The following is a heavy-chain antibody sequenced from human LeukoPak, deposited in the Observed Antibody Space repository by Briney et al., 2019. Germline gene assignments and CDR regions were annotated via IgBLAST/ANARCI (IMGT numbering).Heavy chain of an antibody. V-gene: IGHV3-33*08. J-gene: IGHJ3*02. CDR3: ARAYGGNSGAFDI. CDR2: IWYDGSNK. CDR1: GFTFSSYS. D-gene: IGHD4-23*01. Sequence: PGGSLRLSCAASGFTFSSYSMNWVRQAPGKGLEWVAVIWYDGSNKYYADSVKGRFTISRDNSKNTLYLQMNSLRAEDTAVYYCARAYGGNSGAFDIWGQGTMVTVSS.